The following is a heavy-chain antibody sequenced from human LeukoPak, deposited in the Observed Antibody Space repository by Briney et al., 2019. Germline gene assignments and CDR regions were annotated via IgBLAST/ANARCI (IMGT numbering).Heavy chain of an antibody. CDR2: INSDGSST. J-gene: IGHJ4*02. V-gene: IGHV3-74*01. D-gene: IGHD3-16*01. Sequence: GGSLRLSCAVSGFTFSSYWMHWVRQAPGKGLVWVSRINSDGSSTSYADSVKGRFTISRDNAKNTLYLQMNSLRAEDAAVYYCAGERSDMIGDWGQGTLVTVSS. CDR1: GFTFSSYW. CDR3: AGERSDMIGD.